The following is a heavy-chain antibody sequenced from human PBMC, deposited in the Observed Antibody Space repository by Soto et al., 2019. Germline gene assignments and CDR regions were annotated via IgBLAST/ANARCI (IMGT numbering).Heavy chain of an antibody. CDR3: ASHPQTYCGGDCYSTGPDY. CDR2: INHSGST. V-gene: IGHV4-34*01. Sequence: SETLSLTCAVYGGSFSGYYWSWIRQPPGKGLEWIGEINHSGSTNYNPSLKSRVTISVDTSKNQFSLKLSSVTAADTAVYYCASHPQTYCGGDCYSTGPDYWGQGTLVTVSS. CDR1: GGSFSGYY. J-gene: IGHJ4*02. D-gene: IGHD2-21*01.